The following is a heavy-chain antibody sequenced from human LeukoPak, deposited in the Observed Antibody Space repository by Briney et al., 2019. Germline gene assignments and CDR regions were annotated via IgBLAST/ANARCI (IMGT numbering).Heavy chain of an antibody. J-gene: IGHJ4*02. V-gene: IGHV1-24*01. CDR3: ATVDPARGYSYGGDFDY. CDR1: GYTLTELS. CDR2: FDPEDGET. D-gene: IGHD5-18*01. Sequence: ASVKFSCKVSGYTLTELSMHWVRQAPGKGLEWMGGFDPEDGETIYAQKFQGRVTMTEDTSTDTAYMELSSLRSEDTAVYYCATVDPARGYSYGGDFDYWGQGTLVTVSS.